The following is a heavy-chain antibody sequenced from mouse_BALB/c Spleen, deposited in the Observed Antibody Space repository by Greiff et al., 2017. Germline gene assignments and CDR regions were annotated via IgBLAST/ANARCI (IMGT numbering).Heavy chain of an antibody. V-gene: IGHV1-80*01. CDR3: ARERWGNYEGMDY. Sequence: QVQLQQSGAELVRPGSSVKISCKASGYAFSSYWMNWVKQRPGQGLEWIGQIYPGDGDTNYNGKFKGKATLTADISSSTAYMQLSSLTSEDSAVYFCARERWGNYEGMDYWGQGTSVTVSS. CDR1: GYAFSSYW. J-gene: IGHJ4*01. CDR2: IYPGDGDT. D-gene: IGHD2-1*01.